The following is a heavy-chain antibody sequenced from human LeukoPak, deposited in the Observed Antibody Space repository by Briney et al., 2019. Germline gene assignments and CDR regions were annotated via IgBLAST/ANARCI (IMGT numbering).Heavy chain of an antibody. CDR1: GFTFSSYA. V-gene: IGHV3-23*01. CDR2: ISGSGGST. D-gene: IGHD7-27*01. Sequence: GGSLRLSCAASGFTFSSYAMSWVRRAPGKGLEWVSAISGSGGSTYYADSVKGRFTISRDNSKNTLYLQMNSLRAEDTAVYYCAKTGAGYYYMDVWGKGTTVTVSS. CDR3: AKTGAGYYYMDV. J-gene: IGHJ6*03.